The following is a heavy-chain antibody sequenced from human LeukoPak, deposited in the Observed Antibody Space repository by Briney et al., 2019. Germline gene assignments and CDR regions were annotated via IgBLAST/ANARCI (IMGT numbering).Heavy chain of an antibody. CDR1: GFTFSSYW. V-gene: IGHV3-30*02. D-gene: IGHD2-2*01. Sequence: GGSLRLSCAASGFTFSSYWMHWVRQAPGKGLEWVAFIRYDGSNKYYADSVKGRFTISRDNSKNTLYLQMNSLRAEDTAVYYCASGQGTSSWGDPTPDAFDIWGQGTMVTVSS. CDR3: ASGQGTSSWGDPTPDAFDI. CDR2: IRYDGSNK. J-gene: IGHJ3*02.